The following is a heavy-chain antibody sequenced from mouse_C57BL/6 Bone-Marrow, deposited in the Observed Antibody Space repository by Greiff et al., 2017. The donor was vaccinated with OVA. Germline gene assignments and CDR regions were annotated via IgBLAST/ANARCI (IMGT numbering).Heavy chain of an antibody. D-gene: IGHD1-1*01. CDR2: IHPNSGST. J-gene: IGHJ1*03. V-gene: IGHV1-64*01. Sequence: QVHVKQPGAELVKPGASVKLSCKASGYTFTSYWMHWVKQRPGQGLEWIGMIHPNSGSTNYNEKFKSKATLTVDKSSSTAYMQLSSLTSEDSAVYYCAIYYGSSPWYFDVWGTGTTVTVSS. CDR1: GYTFTSYW. CDR3: AIYYGSSPWYFDV.